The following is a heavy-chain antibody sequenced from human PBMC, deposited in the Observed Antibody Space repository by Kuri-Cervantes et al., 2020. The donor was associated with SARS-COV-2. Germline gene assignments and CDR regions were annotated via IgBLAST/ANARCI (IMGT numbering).Heavy chain of an antibody. CDR1: GYTFTSYG. CDR3: ARGTSGGIPKTVYISGWYGYDAFGI. D-gene: IGHD6-19*01. CDR2: ISAYNGNT. J-gene: IGHJ3*02. V-gene: IGHV1-18*01. Sequence: ASVKVSCKASGYTFTSYGISWVRQAPGQGLEWMGWISAYNGNTNYAQKLQGRVTMTTDTSTSTAYMELRSLRSDDTAVYYCARGTSGGIPKTVYISGWYGYDAFGIWGQGTMVAVSS.